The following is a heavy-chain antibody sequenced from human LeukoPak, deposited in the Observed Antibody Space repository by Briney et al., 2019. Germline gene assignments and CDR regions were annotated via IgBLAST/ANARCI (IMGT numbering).Heavy chain of an antibody. CDR3: AKDSSSGY. D-gene: IGHD6-6*01. V-gene: IGHV3-30*18. CDR1: GFTFSSYG. Sequence: GGSLRLSCAASGFTFSSYGMHWVRQAPGKGLEWVAVISYDGSNKYYADSVKGRFTISGDNSKNTLYLQMNSLRAEDTAVYYCAKDSSSGYWGQGTLVTVSS. J-gene: IGHJ4*02. CDR2: ISYDGSNK.